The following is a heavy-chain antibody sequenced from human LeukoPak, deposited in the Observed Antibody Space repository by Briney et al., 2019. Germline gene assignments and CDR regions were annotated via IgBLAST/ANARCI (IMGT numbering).Heavy chain of an antibody. V-gene: IGHV4-59*01. J-gene: IGHJ3*02. CDR3: AREGTQLATAFDI. CDR1: GGSISSYY. Sequence: SETLSLTCTVSGGSISSYYWSWIRQPPGKGLEWIGYIYYSGSTNYNPSLKSRVTISVDTSTNQFSLKLSSVTAADTAVYYCAREGTQLATAFDIWGQGTMVTVSS. D-gene: IGHD2-2*01. CDR2: IYYSGST.